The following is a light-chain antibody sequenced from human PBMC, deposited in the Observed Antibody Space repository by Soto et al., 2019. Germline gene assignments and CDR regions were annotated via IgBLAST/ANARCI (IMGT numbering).Light chain of an antibody. V-gene: IGKV3-11*01. J-gene: IGKJ3*01. CDR2: DAS. CDR1: QNVGSF. CDR3: QQRFT. Sequence: EIVLTQSPATLSSSPGERATLSCRASQNVGSFLAWFQQRPGQAPRLLIFDASNRAAGIPARFSGSGSGKNFTLTLSSLEPEDFSVYYCQQRFTFGAGTKVDIK.